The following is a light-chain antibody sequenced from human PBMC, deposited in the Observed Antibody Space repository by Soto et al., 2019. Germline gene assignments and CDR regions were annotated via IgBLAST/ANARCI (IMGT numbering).Light chain of an antibody. CDR1: QTISGTS. CDR3: HQYGTSPLT. J-gene: IGKJ4*01. V-gene: IGKV3-20*01. Sequence: IVLAQSPGIVSLSQGERATLSCRASQTISGTSLAWYQQKPGQAPRLLIYGASSRATGIPDRFTGSGSATDFTLTISRLEPEDFGIYYCHQYGTSPLTFGGGTKVDIK. CDR2: GAS.